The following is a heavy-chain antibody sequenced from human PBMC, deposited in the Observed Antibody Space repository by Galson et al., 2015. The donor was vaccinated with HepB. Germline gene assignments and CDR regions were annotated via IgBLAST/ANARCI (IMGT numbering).Heavy chain of an antibody. Sequence: SVKVSCKASGYTFTSYYMHWVRQAPGQGLEWMGIINPSGGSTSYAQKFQGRVTITADKSTSTAYMELSSLRSEDTAVYYCARGLNYDFWSGYPLYYYYGMDVWGQGTTVTVSS. CDR1: GYTFTSYY. CDR2: INPSGGST. J-gene: IGHJ6*02. V-gene: IGHV1-46*01. D-gene: IGHD3-3*01. CDR3: ARGLNYDFWSGYPLYYYYGMDV.